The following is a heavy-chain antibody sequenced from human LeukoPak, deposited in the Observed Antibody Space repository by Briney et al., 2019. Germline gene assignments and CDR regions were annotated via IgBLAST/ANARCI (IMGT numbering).Heavy chain of an antibody. V-gene: IGHV3-33*01. Sequence: HPGGSLRLSCAASGFTFRTHGMHWVRQAPGKGLEWVAVIWHDASGKYYGDSVKGRFTISRDNPKNTVYLQMGGLRAEDTAVYYCARWTDYGDYVGGGPGVLRNDYWGQGTLVTVSS. CDR1: GFTFRTHG. D-gene: IGHD4-17*01. J-gene: IGHJ4*02. CDR2: IWHDASGK. CDR3: ARWTDYGDYVGGGPGVLRNDY.